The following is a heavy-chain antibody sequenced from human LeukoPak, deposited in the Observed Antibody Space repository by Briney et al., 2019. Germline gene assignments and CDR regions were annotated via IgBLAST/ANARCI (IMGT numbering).Heavy chain of an antibody. Sequence: ASVKVSCKASGYTFTGYYMHWVRQAPGQGLEWMGWINPNSGGTNYAQKFQGRVTMTRDTSITTAYMDLSSLRSDDTAVYYCARGADYCSGGSCYGAFDIWGLGTMVTVSS. CDR3: ARGADYCSGGSCYGAFDI. V-gene: IGHV1-2*02. D-gene: IGHD2-15*01. CDR1: GYTFTGYY. J-gene: IGHJ3*02. CDR2: INPNSGGT.